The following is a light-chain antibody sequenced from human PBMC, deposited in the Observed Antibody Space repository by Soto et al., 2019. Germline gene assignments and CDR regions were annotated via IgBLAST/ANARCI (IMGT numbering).Light chain of an antibody. CDR1: KSVSSSY. Sequence: EIVLTQSPGTLSLSPGERATLYCRASKSVSSSYLAWYQQKPRQAPRLLIYGASSRATGIPDRFSGSGSGTDFTLTISRLEPEDFAVYYCQQYGSSPITFGQGTRLELK. J-gene: IGKJ5*01. CDR3: QQYGSSPIT. CDR2: GAS. V-gene: IGKV3-20*01.